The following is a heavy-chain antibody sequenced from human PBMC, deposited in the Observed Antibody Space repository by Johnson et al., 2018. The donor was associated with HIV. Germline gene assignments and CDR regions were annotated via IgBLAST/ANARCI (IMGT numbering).Heavy chain of an antibody. Sequence: VQLVESGGGVVQPGRSLRLSCAASGFTFSNYAMHWVRQAPGKGLQWVAVISYDGSNKNYADSVKGRFTISRDKSKNTLYLQMNSLRAEDTAVYYCAKGMWGHDAFDIWGQGTMVTVSS. D-gene: IGHD1-26*01. CDR1: GFTFSNYA. J-gene: IGHJ3*02. CDR3: AKGMWGHDAFDI. V-gene: IGHV3-30*18. CDR2: ISYDGSNK.